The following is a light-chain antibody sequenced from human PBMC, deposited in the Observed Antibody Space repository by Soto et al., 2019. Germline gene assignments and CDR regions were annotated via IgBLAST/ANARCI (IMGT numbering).Light chain of an antibody. CDR3: QQLNYWPRIT. CDR1: QSVGTN. CDR2: GAS. Sequence: DIVMTQSPGTLSVSPGERATLSCRASQSVGTNLAWCQQRPGQAPRRLVYGASTRAGGIPPRFSGSGSGTDFNITISILQSADFAVYYCQQLNYWPRITFGQGTRLEIQ. V-gene: IGKV3-15*01. J-gene: IGKJ5*01.